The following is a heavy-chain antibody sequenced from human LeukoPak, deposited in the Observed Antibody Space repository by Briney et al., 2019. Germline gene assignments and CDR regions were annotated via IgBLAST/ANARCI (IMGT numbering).Heavy chain of an antibody. CDR1: GFTFDDYA. V-gene: IGHV3-9*01. CDR3: AKVHSGYDLNWYFDL. J-gene: IGHJ2*01. D-gene: IGHD5-12*01. CDR2: ISWNSGSI. Sequence: GGSLRLSCAASGFTFDDYAMHWVRQAPGKGLEWVSDISWNSGSIGYADSVKGRFNISRDNAKDSLYLQMNSLRAEDTALYYCAKVHSGYDLNWYFDLWGRGNVLTVSS.